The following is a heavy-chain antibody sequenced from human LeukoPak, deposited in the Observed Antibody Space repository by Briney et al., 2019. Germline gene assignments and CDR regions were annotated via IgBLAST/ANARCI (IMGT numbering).Heavy chain of an antibody. CDR1: GFTFSSYA. CDR3: AKSYFDPTYYFDY. CDR2: ISGSGGST. J-gene: IGHJ4*02. V-gene: IGHV3-23*01. Sequence: GGSLRLSCAASGFTFSSYAMSWVRQAPGKGLEWVSAISGSGGSTYYADSVKGRFTISRDNPKNTLYPQMNSLRAEDTAVYYCAKSYFDPTYYFDYWGQGTLVTVSS. D-gene: IGHD3-9*01.